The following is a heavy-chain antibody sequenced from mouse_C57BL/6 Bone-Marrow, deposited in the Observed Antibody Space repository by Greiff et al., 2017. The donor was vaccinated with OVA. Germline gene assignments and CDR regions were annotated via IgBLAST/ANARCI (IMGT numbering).Heavy chain of an antibody. J-gene: IGHJ4*01. V-gene: IGHV1-26*01. CDR3: ARRSYYGNYSAMDY. D-gene: IGHD2-1*01. Sequence: EVQLQQSGPELVKPGASVKISCKASGYTFTDYYMNWVKQSHGKSLEWIGDINPNNGGTSYNQKFKGKATLTVDKSSSTAYMELRSLTSEDSAVYDCARRSYYGNYSAMDYWGQGTSVTVSS. CDR1: GYTFTDYY. CDR2: INPNNGGT.